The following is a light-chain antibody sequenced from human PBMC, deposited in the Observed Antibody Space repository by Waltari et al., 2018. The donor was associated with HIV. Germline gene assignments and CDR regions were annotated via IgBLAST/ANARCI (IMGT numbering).Light chain of an antibody. CDR2: GNN. CDR3: QSYDTSLSGPV. V-gene: IGLV1-40*01. Sequence: QSVLTQPPSVSAAPGQRVTIPRTGSSHNTRTGCELPWYQQLPAPAPKPLLYGNNNRPSGVPDRFSGSKSGTSASLAITGLQAEDDADYYCQSYDTSLSGPVFGGGTKLTVL. J-gene: IGLJ2*01. CDR1: SHNTRTGCE.